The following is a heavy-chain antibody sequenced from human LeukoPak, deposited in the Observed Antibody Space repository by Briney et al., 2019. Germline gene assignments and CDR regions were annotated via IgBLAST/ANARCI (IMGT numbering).Heavy chain of an antibody. Sequence: PSETLSLTCTVSGGSISYHYWSWIRQSPGKGLEWIGSIYYSGSSNYNPSLKSRVTISVDTSKNQFSLELNPVTPADTAVYYCARGGNYWPQWWFDPWGRGTLVSVSS. CDR2: IYYSGSS. J-gene: IGHJ5*02. D-gene: IGHD1-26*01. CDR3: ARGGNYWPQWWFDP. CDR1: GGSISYHY. V-gene: IGHV4-59*11.